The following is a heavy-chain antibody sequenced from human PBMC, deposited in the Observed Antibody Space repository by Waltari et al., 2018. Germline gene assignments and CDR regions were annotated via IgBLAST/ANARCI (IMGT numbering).Heavy chain of an antibody. CDR3: ARGQQQQDFDY. J-gene: IGHJ4*02. V-gene: IGHV3-48*03. CDR2: ISSSGSTI. Sequence: EVQLVESGGGLVQPGGSLRLSCAASGFTFSRFEMNWVRQAPGKGLEWVSYISSSGSTIYYADSVKGRFTISRDNAKNSLYLQMNSLRAEDTAVYYCARGQQQQDFDYWGQGTLVTVSS. D-gene: IGHD6-13*01. CDR1: GFTFSRFE.